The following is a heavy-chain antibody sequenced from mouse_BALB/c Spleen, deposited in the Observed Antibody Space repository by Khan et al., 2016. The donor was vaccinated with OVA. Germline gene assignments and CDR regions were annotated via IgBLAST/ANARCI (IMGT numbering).Heavy chain of an antibody. Sequence: QIQLVQSGPELKKPGETVKISCKASGYTFTNYGMNWVKQAPGKGIKWMGWINTYTGEPTYADDFKGRFAFSLETSASPVYLQISNLKNEDMCTYFCARISSDWYSDVWGAGTTVTVSS. V-gene: IGHV9-1*02. J-gene: IGHJ1*01. CDR2: INTYTGEP. D-gene: IGHD6-2*01. CDR3: ARISSDWYSDV. CDR1: GYTFTNYG.